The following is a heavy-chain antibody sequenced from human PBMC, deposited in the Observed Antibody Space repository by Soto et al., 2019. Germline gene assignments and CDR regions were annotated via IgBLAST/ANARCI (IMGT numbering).Heavy chain of an antibody. CDR3: VGRDGYDWWGVFDY. J-gene: IGHJ4*02. V-gene: IGHV3-74*01. Sequence: EAQLVESGGGLVQPGGSLRLSCAASGFTVSTNWMHWVRQAPGKGLVWVARIDGDGSRISYADSVKGRFTISRDNAKNTLYLEMNSLRAEDTAVDYCVGRDGYDWWGVFDYWGQGLLVTVSS. CDR2: IDGDGSRI. D-gene: IGHD5-12*01. CDR1: GFTVSTNW.